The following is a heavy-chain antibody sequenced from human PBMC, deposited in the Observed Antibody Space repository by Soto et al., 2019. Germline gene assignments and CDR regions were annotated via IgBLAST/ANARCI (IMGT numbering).Heavy chain of an antibody. CDR1: GGSISSGNYY. D-gene: IGHD2-15*01. Sequence: QVQLQESGPGLVKPSQTLYLTCTVSGGSISSGNYYWSWIRQPPGKGLEWIGFISYSGSTYYSTSLKSRVTISVDTSKSQFSLNLSFVTAADTSVYYCATMGTPATGLYFFDYWGQRSLVTVSS. CDR2: ISYSGST. J-gene: IGHJ4*02. CDR3: ATMGTPATGLYFFDY. V-gene: IGHV4-30-4*01.